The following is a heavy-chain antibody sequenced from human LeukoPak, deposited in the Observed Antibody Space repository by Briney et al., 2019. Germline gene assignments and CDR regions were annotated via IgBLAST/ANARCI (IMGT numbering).Heavy chain of an antibody. CDR3: AKGRYSYGYVALDY. V-gene: IGHV3-66*01. CDR1: EFSVGSNY. D-gene: IGHD5-18*01. J-gene: IGHJ4*02. Sequence: PGGSLRLSCAASEFSVGSNYMTWVRQAPGKGLEWVSLIYSGGSTYYADSVKGRFTISRDNSKNTLYLQMNSLRAEDTAVYYCAKGRYSYGYVALDYWGQGTLVTVSS. CDR2: IYSGGST.